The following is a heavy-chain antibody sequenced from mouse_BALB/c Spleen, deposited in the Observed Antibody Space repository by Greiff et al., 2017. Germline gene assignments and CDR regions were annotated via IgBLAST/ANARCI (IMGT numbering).Heavy chain of an antibody. CDR3: ARSTATRYFDV. V-gene: IGHV5-17*02. Sequence: EVQGVESGGGLVQPGGSRKLSCAASGFTFSSFGMHWVRQAPEKGLEWVAYISSGSSTIYYADTVKGRFTISRDNPKNTLFLQMTSLRSEDTAMYYCARSTATRYFDVWGAGTTVTVSS. CDR2: ISSGSSTI. J-gene: IGHJ1*01. CDR1: GFTFSSFG. D-gene: IGHD1-2*01.